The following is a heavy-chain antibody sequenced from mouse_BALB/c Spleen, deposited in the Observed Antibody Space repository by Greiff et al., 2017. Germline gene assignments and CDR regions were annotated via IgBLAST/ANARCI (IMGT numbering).Heavy chain of an antibody. V-gene: IGHV10-1*02. J-gene: IGHJ4*01. CDR1: GFTFNTYA. CDR3: VRQNYYGYYAMDY. CDR2: IRSKSNNYAT. Sequence: EVQVVESGGGLVQPKGSLKLSCAASGFTFNTYAMNWVRQAPGKGLEWVARIRSKSNNYATYYADSVKDRFTISRDDSQSMLYLQMNNLKTEDTAMYYCVRQNYYGYYAMDYWGQGTSATVPS. D-gene: IGHD1-2*01.